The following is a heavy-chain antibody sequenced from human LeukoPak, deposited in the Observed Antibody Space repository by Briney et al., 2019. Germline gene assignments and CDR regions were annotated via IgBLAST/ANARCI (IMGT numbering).Heavy chain of an antibody. D-gene: IGHD3-10*01. Sequence: GGSLRLSCAASGFIFSDHYMAWVRQAPGKGLEWVGLTRKKANTYTTEYAASVKGRFTISRDDSKNSLYLQMNSLKTEDTAVYYCARDSLGYGSGDLPGHYWGQGTLVTVSS. J-gene: IGHJ4*02. CDR3: ARDSLGYGSGDLPGHY. CDR1: GFIFSDHY. V-gene: IGHV3-72*01. CDR2: TRKKANTYTT.